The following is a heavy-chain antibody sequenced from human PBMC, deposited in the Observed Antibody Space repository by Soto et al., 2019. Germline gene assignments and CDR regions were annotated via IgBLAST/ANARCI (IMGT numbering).Heavy chain of an antibody. CDR3: AKEISVAGHFDY. V-gene: IGHV3-9*01. CDR2: ISWNRGSI. J-gene: IGHJ4*02. D-gene: IGHD6-19*01. Sequence: EVQLVESGGGLVQPGRSLRLSCAGSGFRFDDYAMHWVRQAPGKGLEWGSGISWNRGSIGYADSVKGRFTISRDNAKNSLYLQMNSLRAEDTALYYCAKEISVAGHFDYWGQGALVTVSS. CDR1: GFRFDDYA.